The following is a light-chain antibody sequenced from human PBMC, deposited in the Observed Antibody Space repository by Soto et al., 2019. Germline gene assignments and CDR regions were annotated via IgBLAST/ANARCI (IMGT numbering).Light chain of an antibody. CDR3: QQLDSYPIT. Sequence: IQLTQSPSSLSASVGDRVTITCRASQDISSYLAWYQQKPGKAPKLLIYAASTLQSGVPSRFSGSGSQTYFTLTITSLQTEDFAAYYCQQLDSYPITFGQGTRLEIK. J-gene: IGKJ5*01. CDR1: QDISSY. CDR2: AAS. V-gene: IGKV1-9*01.